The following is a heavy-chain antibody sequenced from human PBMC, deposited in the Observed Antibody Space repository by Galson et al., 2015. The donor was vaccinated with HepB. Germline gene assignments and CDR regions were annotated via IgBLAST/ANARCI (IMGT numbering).Heavy chain of an antibody. J-gene: IGHJ3*02. Sequence: SLRLSCAASGFTFSSYSMNWVRQAPGKGLEWVSYISSSSSTIYYADSVKGRFTISRDNAKNSLYLQMNSLRDEDTAVYYCARENVLRFLEWSPHAFDIWGQGTMVTVSS. CDR3: ARENVLRFLEWSPHAFDI. CDR2: ISSSSSTI. D-gene: IGHD3-3*01. CDR1: GFTFSSYS. V-gene: IGHV3-48*02.